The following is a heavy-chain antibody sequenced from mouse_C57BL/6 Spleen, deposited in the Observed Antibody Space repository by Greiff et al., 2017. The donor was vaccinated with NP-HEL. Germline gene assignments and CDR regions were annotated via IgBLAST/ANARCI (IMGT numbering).Heavy chain of an antibody. CDR2: IYPRSGNT. CDR1: GYTFTSYG. J-gene: IGHJ4*01. Sequence: VKLVESGAELARPGASVKLSCKASGYTFTSYGISWVKQRTGQGLEWIGEIYPRSGNTYYNEKFKGKATLTADKSSSTAYMELRSLTSEDSAVYFCARSSNDAMDYWGQGTSVTVSS. CDR3: ARSSNDAMDY. V-gene: IGHV1-81*01. D-gene: IGHD2-5*01.